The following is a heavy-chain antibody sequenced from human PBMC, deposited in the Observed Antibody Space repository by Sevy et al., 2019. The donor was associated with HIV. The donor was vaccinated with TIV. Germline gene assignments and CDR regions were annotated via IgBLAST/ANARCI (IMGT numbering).Heavy chain of an antibody. CDR2: IKQDGSKK. CDR3: AKGKLRYDPYYFDL. CDR1: GFTFSGYW. Sequence: GGSLRLSCAASGFTFSGYWMSWVRQAPEKGLEWVANIKQDGSKKYYADSIKGRFIVSRDNAKKSLYLEMSSLRAEDTAVYYWAKGKLRYDPYYFDLWGQGTLVTVSS. D-gene: IGHD3-16*01. V-gene: IGHV3-7*01. J-gene: IGHJ4*02.